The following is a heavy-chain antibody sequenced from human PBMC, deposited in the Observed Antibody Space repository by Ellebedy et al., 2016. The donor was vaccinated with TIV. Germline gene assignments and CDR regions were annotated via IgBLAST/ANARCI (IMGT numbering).Heavy chain of an antibody. Sequence: PGGSLRLSCVASGFTFRDYGMHWVRQVPGKGLQWVAIIWYDGSEKYYADSVKGRFTLSRDNSKNTLYLQMNSLRVEDTAVYYCALAYCTRDDCYSSLGALAMDVWGQGTTVTVSS. D-gene: IGHD2-15*01. CDR2: IWYDGSEK. CDR3: ALAYCTRDDCYSSLGALAMDV. CDR1: GFTFRDYG. J-gene: IGHJ6*02. V-gene: IGHV3-33*08.